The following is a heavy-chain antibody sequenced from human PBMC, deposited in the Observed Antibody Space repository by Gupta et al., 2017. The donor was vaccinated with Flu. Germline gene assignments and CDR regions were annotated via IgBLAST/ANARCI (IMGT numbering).Heavy chain of an antibody. V-gene: IGHV1-2*02. Sequence: TGYYMHWVRQAPGQGLEWMGWINPNSGGTNYAQKFQGRVTMTRDTSISTAYMELSRLRSDDTAVYYCARQTGLELRRRFDYWGQGTLVTVSS. J-gene: IGHJ4*02. CDR2: INPNSGGT. CDR3: ARQTGLELRRRFDY. CDR1: TGYY. D-gene: IGHD1-7*01.